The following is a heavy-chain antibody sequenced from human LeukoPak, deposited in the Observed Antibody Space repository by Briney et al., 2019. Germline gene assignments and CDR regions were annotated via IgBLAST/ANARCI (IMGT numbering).Heavy chain of an antibody. CDR1: GDSFSTNIVA. J-gene: IGHJ4*02. V-gene: IGHV6-1*01. D-gene: IGHD2/OR15-2a*01. CDR2: TYYRSKWYN. CDR3: AREANSAFDY. Sequence: QTLSLTCAISGDSFSTNIVAWDSGRQSPARGVEWLVRTYYRSKWYNDYAESVKSRIIVNPDTSKNQFSLHLNSVTPEDTAVYYCAREANSAFDYWGRGTLVTVSS.